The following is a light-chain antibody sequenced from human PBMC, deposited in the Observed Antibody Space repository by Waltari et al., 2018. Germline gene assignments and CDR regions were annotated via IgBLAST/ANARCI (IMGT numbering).Light chain of an antibody. V-gene: IGKV3-20*01. J-gene: IGKJ4*01. Sequence: EIVLTQSPGTLSLSPGDRATLSCRASQTVSTIALSWYQQKPGQAPRFLIYSTCNRATGIPDRFSGSGSGTDFTLTINRLAPEDFAMYYCQQYDGIVVTFGGGTKVEI. CDR3: QQYDGIVVT. CDR2: STC. CDR1: QTVSTIA.